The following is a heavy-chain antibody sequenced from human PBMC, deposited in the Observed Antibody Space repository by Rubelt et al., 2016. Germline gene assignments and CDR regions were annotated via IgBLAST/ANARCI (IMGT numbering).Heavy chain of an antibody. CDR1: GGSINSHY. D-gene: IGHD6-19*01. V-gene: IGHV4-34*10. J-gene: IGHJ4*02. CDR2: INHSGST. Sequence: QVQLQESGPGLVKPSETLSLTCTVSGGSINSHYWSWIRQPPGKGLGWIGEINHSGSTNYNPSRRSRFTISVDASKIQFSLRLSSVTAADTAVYYCARVSGWYRAPGQDFDYWGQGTLVTVSS. CDR3: ARVSGWYRAPGQDFDY.